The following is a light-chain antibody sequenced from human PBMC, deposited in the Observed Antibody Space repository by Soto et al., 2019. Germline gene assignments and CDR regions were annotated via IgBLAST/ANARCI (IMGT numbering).Light chain of an antibody. CDR3: QQYYSYPRT. J-gene: IGKJ2*01. V-gene: IGKV1-8*01. CDR2: AAS. Sequence: QMTQSPSSLYASVGDRVTITCRASQGISSYLAWYQQKPGKAPKLLIYAASTLQSGVPSRFSGSGSGTDFTLTISCLQSEDFATYYCQQYYSYPRTFGQGTKLEIK. CDR1: QGISSY.